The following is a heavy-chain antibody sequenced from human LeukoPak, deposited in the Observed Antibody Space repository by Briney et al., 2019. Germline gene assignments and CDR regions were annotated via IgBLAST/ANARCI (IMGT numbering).Heavy chain of an antibody. Sequence: GGSLRLSCAASGFTFSSYALSWVPQALGRGLESVSDISGNGGSTYYADSVKGRFTISRDNSKNTVYLQMNSLRVEDTAVYYCAKNTGQTSEYSYGFDYWGQGTLVTVSS. CDR1: GFTFSSYA. CDR3: AKNTGQTSEYSYGFDY. CDR2: ISGNGGST. D-gene: IGHD5-18*01. V-gene: IGHV3-23*01. J-gene: IGHJ4*02.